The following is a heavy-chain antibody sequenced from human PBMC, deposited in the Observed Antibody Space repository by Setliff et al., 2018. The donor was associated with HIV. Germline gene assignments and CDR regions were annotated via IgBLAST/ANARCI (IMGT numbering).Heavy chain of an antibody. D-gene: IGHD3-22*01. J-gene: IGHJ4*02. V-gene: IGHV3-23*01. CDR1: GFTFSAYA. Sequence: PGGSLRLSCAASGFTFSAYAMTWVRRAPGRGLEWVSATTSNGRTTDYAESVRGRFTLSRDNSKNTLYLQMNSLKTEDTALYYCATGRDSSRADYWGQGALVTVSS. CDR3: ATGRDSSRADY. CDR2: TTSNGRTT.